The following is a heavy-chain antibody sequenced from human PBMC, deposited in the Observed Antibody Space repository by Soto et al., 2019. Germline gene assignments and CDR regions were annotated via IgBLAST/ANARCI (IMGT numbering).Heavy chain of an antibody. V-gene: IGHV4-30-2*01. CDR3: ARDAYYYDSSGYYRVLDY. D-gene: IGHD3-22*01. CDR2: IYHSGST. CDR1: GGSISSGGYS. J-gene: IGHJ4*02. Sequence: ASETLSLTCAVSGGSISSGGYSWSWIRQPPGKGLEWIGYIYHSGSTYYNPSLKSRVTISVDRSKNQFSLKLSSVTAADTAVYYCARDAYYYDSSGYYRVLDYWGQGTLLTVSS.